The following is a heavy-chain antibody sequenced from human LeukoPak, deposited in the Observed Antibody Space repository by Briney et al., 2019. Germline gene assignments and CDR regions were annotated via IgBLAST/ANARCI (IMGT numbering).Heavy chain of an antibody. Sequence: GGSLRLSCAASGFTFSSYAMSWVRQAPGKGLEWVSAISGSGGSTYYADSVKGRFTISRDNSKNTLYLQMNSLRAEDTAVYYCAREGLTTVTNYYYYGMDVWGQGTTVTVSS. D-gene: IGHD4-11*01. J-gene: IGHJ6*02. CDR3: AREGLTTVTNYYYYGMDV. CDR2: ISGSGGST. V-gene: IGHV3-23*01. CDR1: GFTFSSYA.